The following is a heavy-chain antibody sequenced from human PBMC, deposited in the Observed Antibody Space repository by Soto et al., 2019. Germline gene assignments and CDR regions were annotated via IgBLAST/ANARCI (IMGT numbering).Heavy chain of an antibody. D-gene: IGHD5-12*01. J-gene: IGHJ3*02. Sequence: SETLSLTCAVYGGSFSGYYWSWIRQPPGKGLEWIGEINHSGSTNYNPSLKSRVTISVDTSKNQFSLKLSSVTAADTAVYYCARFRSGYDYGPYDASDIWGQGTMVTVSS. V-gene: IGHV4-34*01. CDR2: INHSGST. CDR1: GGSFSGYY. CDR3: ARFRSGYDYGPYDASDI.